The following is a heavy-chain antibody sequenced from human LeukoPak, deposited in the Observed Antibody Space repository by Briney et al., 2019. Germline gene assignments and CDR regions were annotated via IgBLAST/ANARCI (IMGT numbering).Heavy chain of an antibody. CDR3: AKDSSGWYGEYFQH. Sequence: PGGSLRLFCAASGFTFSSYAMSWVRQAPGKGLEWVSAISGSGGSTYYADSVKGRFTISRDNSENTLYLQMNSLRAEDTAVYYCAKDSSGWYGEYFQHWGQGTLVTVSS. V-gene: IGHV3-23*01. J-gene: IGHJ1*01. CDR1: GFTFSSYA. D-gene: IGHD6-19*01. CDR2: ISGSGGST.